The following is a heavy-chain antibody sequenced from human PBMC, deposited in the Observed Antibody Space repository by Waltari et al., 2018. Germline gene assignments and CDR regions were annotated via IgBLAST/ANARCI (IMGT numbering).Heavy chain of an antibody. CDR2: IYYRGST. V-gene: IGHV4-30-4*08. J-gene: IGHJ4*02. D-gene: IGHD3-16*01. CDR3: ARVTILGGSLPGGDY. CDR1: GGSISSGDYY. Sequence: QVQLQESGPGLVKPSQTLSLTCTVSGGSISSGDYYWSWIRQPPGKGLEWIGYIYYRGSTYYNPSLKSRVTISVDTSKNQFSLKLSSVTAADTAVYYCARVTILGGSLPGGDYWGQGTLVTVSS.